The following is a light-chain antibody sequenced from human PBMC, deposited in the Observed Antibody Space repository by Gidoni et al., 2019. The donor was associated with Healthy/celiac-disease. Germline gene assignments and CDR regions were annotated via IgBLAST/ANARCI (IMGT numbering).Light chain of an antibody. CDR1: QSVLYSSNNKNY. Sequence: DIVMTQSPDSLAVSLGERATINCKSSQSVLYSSNNKNYLAWYQQKPGQPPKLLIYWASTRESWVPDRFSGSGSVTDFTLTISSLQAEDVAVYYCQQYYSTPRTFGQGTKLEIK. J-gene: IGKJ2*02. CDR3: QQYYSTPRT. CDR2: WAS. V-gene: IGKV4-1*01.